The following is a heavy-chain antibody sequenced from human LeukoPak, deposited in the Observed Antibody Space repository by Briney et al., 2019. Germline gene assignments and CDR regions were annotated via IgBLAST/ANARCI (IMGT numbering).Heavy chain of an antibody. CDR3: ARVTYIYYYDSSGYYFLDYGMDV. Sequence: GGSLRLSCAASGFSFTDAWMSWVRQAPGKGLEWVGRITSKTDGGLTDSAAPVKGRFTVSRDDSKNTLFLQMSSLRAEDTAVYYCARVTYIYYYDSSGYYFLDYGMDVWGQGTTVTVSS. V-gene: IGHV3-15*01. D-gene: IGHD3-22*01. CDR1: GFSFTDAW. J-gene: IGHJ6*01. CDR2: ITSKTDGGLT.